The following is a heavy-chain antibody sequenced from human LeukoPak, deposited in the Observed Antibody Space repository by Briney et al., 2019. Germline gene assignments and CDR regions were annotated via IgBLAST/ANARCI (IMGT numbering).Heavy chain of an antibody. CDR1: GYTFTSYY. D-gene: IGHD6-25*01. Sequence: ASVKVSCKASGYTFTSYYMHWMRQAPGQGPEWMGIINPRGGSTDYSQKFQGRITMTSDTSTSTVYMELSSLRSDDTAVYFCARVGSAAATADYWGQGTLVTVSS. CDR2: INPRGGST. V-gene: IGHV1-46*01. CDR3: ARVGSAAATADY. J-gene: IGHJ4*02.